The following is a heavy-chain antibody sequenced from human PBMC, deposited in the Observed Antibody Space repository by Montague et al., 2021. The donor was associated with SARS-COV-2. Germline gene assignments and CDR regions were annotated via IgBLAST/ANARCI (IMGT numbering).Heavy chain of an antibody. CDR1: GGSVSSGSYY. J-gene: IGHJ6*02. D-gene: IGHD3-3*01. V-gene: IGHV4-61*01. Sequence: SETLSLTSIVSGGSVSSGSYYWSWIRQPPGKGLEWIGYIYYSGSTNYXPCLKSRVTISVDTSKNQFSLKLSSVTAADTAVYYCARDPWRITIFGVVTRYGMDVWGQGTTVTVSS. CDR3: ARDPWRITIFGVVTRYGMDV. CDR2: IYYSGST.